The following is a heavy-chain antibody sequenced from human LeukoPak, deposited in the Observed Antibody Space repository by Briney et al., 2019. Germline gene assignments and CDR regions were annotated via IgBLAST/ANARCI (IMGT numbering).Heavy chain of an antibody. J-gene: IGHJ3*02. V-gene: IGHV1-46*01. D-gene: IGHD3-22*01. Sequence: ASVKVSCKASGYIFTSYYMHWVRQAPGQGLEWMGVINPTGGSTSYAQKFQGRVTMTRDTSTSTVYMELSSLRSEDTAVYYCARGDWDYYDSSGLDIWGQGTMVTVSS. CDR1: GYIFTSYY. CDR3: ARGDWDYYDSSGLDI. CDR2: INPTGGST.